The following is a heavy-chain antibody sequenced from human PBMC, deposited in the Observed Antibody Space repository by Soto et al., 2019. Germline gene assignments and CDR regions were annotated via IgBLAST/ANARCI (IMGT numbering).Heavy chain of an antibody. V-gene: IGHV1-69*13. CDR1: GGTFSSYA. CDR3: ARLGGSPTPSNWFDP. CDR2: IIPIFGTA. J-gene: IGHJ5*02. D-gene: IGHD1-26*01. Sequence: GASVKVSCKASGGTFSSYAISWVRQAPGQGLEWMGGIIPIFGTANYAQKFQGRVTITADESTSTAYMELSSLRSEDTAVYYCARLGGSPTPSNWFDPWGQGTLVTVSS.